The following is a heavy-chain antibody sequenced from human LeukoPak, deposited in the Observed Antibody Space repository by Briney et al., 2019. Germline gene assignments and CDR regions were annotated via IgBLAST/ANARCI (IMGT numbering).Heavy chain of an antibody. J-gene: IGHJ4*02. D-gene: IGHD6-19*01. CDR3: ARDGSIAVAGFFDY. CDR1: GFTFSSYW. Sequence: GGSLRLSCSASGFTFSSYWVTWVRQAPGKGLEWVANVKQDGSEKNYVDSVKGRFTISRDNAKNSLYLQMNSLRVDDTAVYYCARDGSIAVAGFFDYWGQGTLVTVSS. V-gene: IGHV3-7*01. CDR2: VKQDGSEK.